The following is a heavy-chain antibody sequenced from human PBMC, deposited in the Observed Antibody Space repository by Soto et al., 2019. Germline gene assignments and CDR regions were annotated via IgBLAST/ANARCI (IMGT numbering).Heavy chain of an antibody. D-gene: IGHD3-10*01. CDR1: GFTFGDYA. CDR3: TRDYRWAMVPGISIYYYYGMDV. CDR2: IRIRGYGGTT. J-gene: IGHJ6*02. V-gene: IGHV3-49*04. Sequence: GGSLRLSCRASGFTFGDYAISWVRQAPGKGLEWVGFIRIRGYGGTTEYAASVKGRFTISRDDSKSIAYLQMNSLKTEDTAVYYCTRDYRWAMVPGISIYYYYGMDVWGQGTTVTVSS.